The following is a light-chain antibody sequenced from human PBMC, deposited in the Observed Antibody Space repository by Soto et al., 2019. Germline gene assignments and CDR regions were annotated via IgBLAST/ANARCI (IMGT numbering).Light chain of an antibody. V-gene: IGKV3-15*01. CDR1: QSVSSN. CDR2: GAS. Sequence: EIVMTQSPATLSVSPGERATLSXXASQSVSSNLAWYQQKPGQAPRLLIYGASTRATGIPDRFSGSGSGADFTLTISRLEPEDFAVYYCQQFRRSPYTFGPGTKVDIK. J-gene: IGKJ3*01. CDR3: QQFRRSPYT.